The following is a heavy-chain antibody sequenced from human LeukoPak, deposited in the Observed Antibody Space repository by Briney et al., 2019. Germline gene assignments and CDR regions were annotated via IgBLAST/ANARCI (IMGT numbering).Heavy chain of an antibody. J-gene: IGHJ5*02. CDR2: ISYDGSNK. Sequence: GGSLRLSCAASGFTFSSYGMHWVRQAPGKGLEWVAVISYDGSNKYYADSVKGRFTISRDNSKNTLYLQMNSLRAEDTAVYYCARDNDMGAVQGFDPWGQGTLVTVSS. CDR3: ARDNDMGAVQGFDP. V-gene: IGHV3-30*03. CDR1: GFTFSSYG. D-gene: IGHD1-26*01.